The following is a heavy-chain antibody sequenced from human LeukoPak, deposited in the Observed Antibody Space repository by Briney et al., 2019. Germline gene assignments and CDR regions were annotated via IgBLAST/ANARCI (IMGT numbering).Heavy chain of an antibody. D-gene: IGHD3-9*01. CDR2: INWNAGST. CDR3: ARDFDRYYFGY. V-gene: IGHV3-20*04. Sequence: GGSLRLSCAASGFISDDYGMSWVRQAPGKGLEWVSGINWNAGSTGYADSVKGRFTISRDNAKNTLYLQMNSLRAEDTAMYYCARDFDRYYFGYWGQGTLVTVSS. J-gene: IGHJ4*02. CDR1: GFISDDYG.